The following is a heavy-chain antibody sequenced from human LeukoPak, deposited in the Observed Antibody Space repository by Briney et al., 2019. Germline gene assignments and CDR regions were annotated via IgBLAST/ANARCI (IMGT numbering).Heavy chain of an antibody. D-gene: IGHD6-19*01. V-gene: IGHV4-34*01. J-gene: IGHJ4*02. CDR3: ARTKSGWYYSDY. CDR2: INHSGSV. Sequence: SETLSLTCVVYDESFSAHYWTWIRQPPGKGLQWIGEINHSGSVHYNPSLRSRVTMSIDTSREQFSLKMTSVTAADTAVYYCARTKSGWYYSDYWGQGTLVSVSS. CDR1: DESFSAHY.